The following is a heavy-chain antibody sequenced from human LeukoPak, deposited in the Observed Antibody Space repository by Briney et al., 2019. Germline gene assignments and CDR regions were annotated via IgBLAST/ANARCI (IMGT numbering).Heavy chain of an antibody. V-gene: IGHV1-46*01. CDR2: INPSGGST. D-gene: IGHD3-9*01. CDR1: GYTFTSYY. J-gene: IGHJ4*02. Sequence: ASVKVSCKASGYTFTSYYMHWVRQAPGQGLEWMGIINPSGGSTSYAQKFQGRVTMTRDTSTSTVYMELSSLRSEATAVYYCARGQALRYFDWLLYQDYWGQGTLVTVSS. CDR3: ARGQALRYFDWLLYQDY.